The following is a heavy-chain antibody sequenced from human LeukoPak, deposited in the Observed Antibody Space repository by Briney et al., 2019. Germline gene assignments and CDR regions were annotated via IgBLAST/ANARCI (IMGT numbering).Heavy chain of an antibody. J-gene: IGHJ4*02. V-gene: IGHV3-33*08. Sequence: GGSLRLSCAASGFTFSDYYMSWIRQAPGKGLEWVALIWSDGSNKYYANSVKGRFTISRDNSKNTLYLQMGSLRAEDMAVYYCARNSRYYGSGSYYADYWGQGTLVTVSS. CDR1: GFTFSDYY. CDR3: ARNSRYYGSGSYYADY. CDR2: IWSDGSNK. D-gene: IGHD3-10*01.